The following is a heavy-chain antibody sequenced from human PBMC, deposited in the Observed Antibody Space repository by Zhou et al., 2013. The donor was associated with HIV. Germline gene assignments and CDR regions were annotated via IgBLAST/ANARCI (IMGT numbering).Heavy chain of an antibody. D-gene: IGHD6-19*01. V-gene: IGHV1-69*04. CDR1: GGTFSSYA. CDR3: ASANSSGWSVAPLGMDV. CDR2: IIPILGIA. Sequence: QVQLVQSGAEVKKPGSSVKVSCKASGGTFSSYAISWVRQAPGQGLEWMGRIIPILGIANYAQKFQGRVTITADKSTSTAYMELSSLRSEDTAVYYCASANSSGWSVAPLGMDVWGQRGPRSPSPQ. J-gene: IGHJ6*01.